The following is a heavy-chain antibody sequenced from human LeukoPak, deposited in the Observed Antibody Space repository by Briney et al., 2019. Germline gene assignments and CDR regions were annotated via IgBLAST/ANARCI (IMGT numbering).Heavy chain of an antibody. Sequence: GGSLRLSCAASGFTFSSYAMSWVRQAPGKGLEWVSAISGSGGSTYYADSVKGRFTISRDNSKNTLYLQMKNLRPEDTAVYYCARDFGILSGYADYWGQGTLVTVSS. CDR2: ISGSGGST. CDR3: ARDFGILSGYADY. CDR1: GFTFSSYA. V-gene: IGHV3-23*01. J-gene: IGHJ4*02. D-gene: IGHD3-3*01.